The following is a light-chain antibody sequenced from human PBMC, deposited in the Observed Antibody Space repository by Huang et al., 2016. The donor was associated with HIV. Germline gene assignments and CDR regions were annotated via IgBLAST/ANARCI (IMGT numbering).Light chain of an antibody. J-gene: IGKJ1*01. CDR2: GAS. V-gene: IGKV1-17*03. CDR1: QDIYNY. CDR3: LQHKNFHAPT. Sequence: DIQLTQSPSAMAATVGDRVIITCRATQDIYNYLAWFQQQPGKAPKRLIYGASRLQTGVPSRFSGSGSGTEVTLTINNLQPEDSATYFCLQHKNFHAPTFGQGTKVEIK.